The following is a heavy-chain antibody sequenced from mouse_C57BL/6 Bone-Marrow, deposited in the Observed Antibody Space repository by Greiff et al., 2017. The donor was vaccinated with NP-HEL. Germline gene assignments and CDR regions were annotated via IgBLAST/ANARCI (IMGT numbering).Heavy chain of an antibody. CDR1: GFNIKDYY. CDR2: IVPEDGET. D-gene: IGHD1-1*01. CDR3: ARSCYGSSLTGYFDV. V-gene: IGHV14-2*01. J-gene: IGHJ1*03. Sequence: EVQLQQSGAELVKPGASVKLSCTASGFNIKDYYMHWVKQRTEQGLEWIGRIVPEDGETKYAPKFQGQATITADTSPNTAYLQLSSLTSEDTAVYYCARSCYGSSLTGYFDVWGTGTTVTVSS.